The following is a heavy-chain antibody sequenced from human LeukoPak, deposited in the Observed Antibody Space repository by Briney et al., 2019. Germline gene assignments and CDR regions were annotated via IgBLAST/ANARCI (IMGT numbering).Heavy chain of an antibody. CDR2: NYYSGST. CDR1: GGSISSSSYY. J-gene: IGHJ4*02. V-gene: IGHV4-39*07. Sequence: SETLSLTCTVSGGSISSSSYYWGWIRQPPGKGLEWIGSNYYSGSTYYNPSLKSRVTISVDTSKNQFSLKLSSVTAADTAVYYCARLNIGLERSIDYWGQGTLVTVSS. CDR3: ARLNIGLERSIDY. D-gene: IGHD1-1*01.